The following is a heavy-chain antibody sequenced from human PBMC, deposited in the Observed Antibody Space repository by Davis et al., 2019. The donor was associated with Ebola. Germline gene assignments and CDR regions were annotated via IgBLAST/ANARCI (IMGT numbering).Heavy chain of an antibody. Sequence: SVTVSCKASGYTFTGYYMHWVRQAPGQGLEWMGGIIPIFGTANYAQKFQGRVTITADKSTSTAYMELSSLRSEDTAVYYCASFVDYYGSGGYYRSAYYYYGMDVWGQGTTVTVSS. CDR1: GYTFTGYY. D-gene: IGHD3-10*01. CDR3: ASFVDYYGSGGYYRSAYYYYGMDV. CDR2: IIPIFGTA. J-gene: IGHJ6*02. V-gene: IGHV1-69*06.